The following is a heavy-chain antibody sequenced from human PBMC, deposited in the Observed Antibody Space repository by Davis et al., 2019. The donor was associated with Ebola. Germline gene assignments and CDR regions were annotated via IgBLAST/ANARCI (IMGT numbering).Heavy chain of an antibody. CDR2: IIPIFGTA. CDR1: GGTFSSYA. V-gene: IGHV1-69*05. D-gene: IGHD6-19*01. J-gene: IGHJ4*02. Sequence: AASVKVSCKASGGTFSSYAISWVRQAPGQGLEWMGGIIPIFGTANYAQKLQGRVTMTTDTSTSTAYMELRSLRSDDTAVYYCARDHGRGWSDYWGQGTLVTVSS. CDR3: ARDHGRGWSDY.